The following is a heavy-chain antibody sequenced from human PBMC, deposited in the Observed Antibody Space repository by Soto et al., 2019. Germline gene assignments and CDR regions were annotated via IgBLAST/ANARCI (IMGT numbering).Heavy chain of an antibody. CDR2: ISGSGVPT. Sequence: HLGGSLRLSCAASGFDFSSYAMSWVRQAPGKGLECISLISGSGVPTLYAESVKGRFSVSRDNSKDTLFLEMNNLGVDDTAMYYCAKSFCSSSSCFFLWVDPWGPGTLVTVSS. J-gene: IGHJ5*02. CDR1: GFDFSSYA. D-gene: IGHD2-2*01. CDR3: AKSFCSSSSCFFLWVDP. V-gene: IGHV3-23*01.